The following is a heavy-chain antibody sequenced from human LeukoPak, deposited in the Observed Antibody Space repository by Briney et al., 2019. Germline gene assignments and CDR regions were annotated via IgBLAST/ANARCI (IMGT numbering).Heavy chain of an antibody. V-gene: IGHV3-7*01. CDR3: ARGGYSFDY. CDR2: LHADGSEY. CDR1: GFTFSSHA. Sequence: GGSLRLSCAASGFTFSSHAMSWVRQAPGKGLEWVARLHADGSEYSYVGSVKGRFTISGDNAKNSLYLQMNSLRVDDTAVYYCARGGYSFDYLGQGTLVTVSS. D-gene: IGHD5-12*01. J-gene: IGHJ4*02.